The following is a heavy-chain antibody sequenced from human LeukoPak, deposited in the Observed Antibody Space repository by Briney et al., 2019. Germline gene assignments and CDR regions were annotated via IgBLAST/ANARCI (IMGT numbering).Heavy chain of an antibody. D-gene: IGHD6-19*01. Sequence: SETLSLTCAVYGGSFSGYYWSWIRQPPGKGLEWIGEINHSGSTNYNPSLKSRVTISVDTSKNQFSLKLSSVTAVDTAVYYCARGGGWYMNWFDPWGQGTLVTVSS. CDR3: ARGGGWYMNWFDP. CDR2: INHSGST. V-gene: IGHV4-34*01. J-gene: IGHJ5*02. CDR1: GGSFSGYY.